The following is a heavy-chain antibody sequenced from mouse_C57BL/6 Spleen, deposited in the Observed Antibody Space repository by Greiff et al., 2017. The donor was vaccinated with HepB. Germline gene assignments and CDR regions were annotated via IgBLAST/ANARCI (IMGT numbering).Heavy chain of an antibody. CDR3: AGDYSNVYAMDY. D-gene: IGHD2-5*01. V-gene: IGHV1-4*01. CDR2: INPSSGYT. J-gene: IGHJ4*01. CDR1: GYTFTSYT. Sequence: QVQLKQSGAELARPGASVKMSCKASGYTFTSYTMHWVKQRPGQGLEWIGYINPSSGYTKYNQKFKDKATLTADKSSSTAYMQLSSLTSEDSAVYYCAGDYSNVYAMDYWGQGTSVTVSS.